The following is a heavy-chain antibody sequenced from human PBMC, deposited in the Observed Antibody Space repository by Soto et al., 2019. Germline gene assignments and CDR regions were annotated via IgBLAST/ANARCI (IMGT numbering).Heavy chain of an antibody. Sequence: PGGSLRLSCAASVFTFSSYSMNWVRQAPGKGLEWVSSISSSSRHIYYADSVKGRFTISRDNAKNSLYLQMNSLRAEDTAMYFCARDPSDLWEPDQYFPHWGQGTLVTVSS. J-gene: IGHJ1*01. D-gene: IGHD1-26*01. CDR3: ARDPSDLWEPDQYFPH. CDR2: ISSSSRHI. V-gene: IGHV3-21*01. CDR1: VFTFSSYS.